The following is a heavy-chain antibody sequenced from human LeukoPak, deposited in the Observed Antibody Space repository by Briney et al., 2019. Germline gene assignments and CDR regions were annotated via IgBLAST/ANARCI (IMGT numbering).Heavy chain of an antibody. J-gene: IGHJ6*04. Sequence: PGGSLRLSCAASGLTINTNYMNWVRQAPGRGLEWLSVIYPGGVTKYAESVKGRFTVSRDIAKNTVYLEMNDLRAEDTALYYCAREIGYFFGSDDSRLRGRLDVWGKGTSVTVSS. V-gene: IGHV3-53*01. CDR2: IYPGGVT. CDR3: AREIGYFFGSDDSRLRGRLDV. D-gene: IGHD3-22*01. CDR1: GLTINTNY.